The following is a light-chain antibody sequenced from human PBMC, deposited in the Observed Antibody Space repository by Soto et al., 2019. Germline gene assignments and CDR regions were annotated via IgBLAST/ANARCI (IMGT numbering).Light chain of an antibody. J-gene: IGKJ1*01. Sequence: DIQMTQSPSSLSASIGDRVTITCRASQSISSYLNWYQQKPGKAPKLLIYGASSLQSGVPSRFSGSGFGTDFTLTISTLQPEDFATYFFQQSYRTPLTFGQGTKVEIK. V-gene: IGKV1-39*01. CDR3: QQSYRTPLT. CDR1: QSISSY. CDR2: GAS.